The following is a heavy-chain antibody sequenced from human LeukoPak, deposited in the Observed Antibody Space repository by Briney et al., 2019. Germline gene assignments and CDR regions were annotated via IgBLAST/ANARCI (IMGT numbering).Heavy chain of an antibody. V-gene: IGHV3-30*04. Sequence: GRSLRLSCAASGFTFSSYAMHWVRQAPGKGLEWVAVISYDGSNKYYADSVKGRFTISRDNSKNTLYLQMNRLRAEVTAVYYCARDPGASDVLRWFEECWKYYYYGMDVWGKGTPVTVSS. CDR2: ISYDGSNK. J-gene: IGHJ6*04. CDR1: GFTFSSYA. CDR3: ARDPGASDVLRWFEECWKYYYYGMDV. D-gene: IGHD3-10*01.